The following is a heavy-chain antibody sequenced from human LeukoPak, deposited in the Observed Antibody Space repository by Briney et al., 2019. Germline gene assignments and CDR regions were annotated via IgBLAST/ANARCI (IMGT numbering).Heavy chain of an antibody. CDR3: AKDPSNAMHCSGGSCYYY. CDR1: GGTFSSYA. CDR2: IIPIFGTA. Sequence: SVKVSCKASGGTFSSYAISWVRQAPGQGLEWMGGIIPIFGTANYAQKFQGRVTITADESTSTAYMELSSLRSEDTAVYYCAKDPSNAMHCSGGSCYYYWGQGTLVTVSS. V-gene: IGHV1-69*13. D-gene: IGHD2-15*01. J-gene: IGHJ4*02.